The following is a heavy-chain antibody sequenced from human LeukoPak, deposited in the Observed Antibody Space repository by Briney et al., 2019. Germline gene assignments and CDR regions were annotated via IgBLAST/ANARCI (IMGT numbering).Heavy chain of an antibody. CDR3: ARGLPPNCSSTSCYTGFDVYWFDP. D-gene: IGHD2-2*02. CDR1: GGSISSSSYH. Sequence: SETLSLTCTVSGGSISSSSYHWGWIREPPGKGLEWIGSIYYSGSTYYNPSPKSRVTISVDTSKNQFSLKLSSVTAADTAVYYCARGLPPNCSSTSCYTGFDVYWFDPWGQGTLVTVSS. CDR2: IYYSGST. V-gene: IGHV4-39*01. J-gene: IGHJ5*02.